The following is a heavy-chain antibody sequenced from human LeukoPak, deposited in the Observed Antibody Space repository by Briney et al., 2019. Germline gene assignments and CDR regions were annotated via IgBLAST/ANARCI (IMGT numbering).Heavy chain of an antibody. J-gene: IGHJ4*02. CDR2: IYSGGST. CDR3: ARDYYDSSGYSWGY. Sequence: GGSLRLSCAASGFTVSSNYMSWVRQAPGKGLEWVSVIYSGGSTYYADSVKGRFTISRDNSKNTLYLQMNSLRAEDTAVYYCARDYYDSSGYSWGYWGQGTLVTVSS. V-gene: IGHV3-53*01. CDR1: GFTVSSNY. D-gene: IGHD3-22*01.